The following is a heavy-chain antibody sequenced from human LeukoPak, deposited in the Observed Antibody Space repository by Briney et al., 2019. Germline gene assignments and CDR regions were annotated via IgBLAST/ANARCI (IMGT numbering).Heavy chain of an antibody. Sequence: SETLSLTCAVSGGSISSSSWWSWVRQPPGKGLEWIGEVFHDGSPNYNPSFRGRVTILVDKSKNQFSLNLGSLTAADTAMYYCARDPNIVSAVTLRAFDIWGQGTMVTVSS. CDR2: VFHDGSP. CDR1: GGSISSSSW. D-gene: IGHD5/OR15-5a*01. CDR3: ARDPNIVSAVTLRAFDI. V-gene: IGHV4-4*02. J-gene: IGHJ3*02.